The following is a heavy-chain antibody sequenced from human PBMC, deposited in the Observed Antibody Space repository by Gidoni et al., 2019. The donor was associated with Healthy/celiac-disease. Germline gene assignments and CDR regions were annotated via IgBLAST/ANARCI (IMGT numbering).Heavy chain of an antibody. J-gene: IGHJ3*02. Sequence: EVQLVASGGGLVQPGGSLRLSCAASGFTFSSYSMNWVRQAPGKGLEWVSYISSSSSTIYYADSVKGRFTISRDNAKNSLYPQMNSLRDEDTAVYYCVTQYPDDAFDIWGQGTMVTVSS. V-gene: IGHV3-48*02. CDR2: ISSSSSTI. CDR1: GFTFSSYS. CDR3: VTQYPDDAFDI. D-gene: IGHD4-4*01.